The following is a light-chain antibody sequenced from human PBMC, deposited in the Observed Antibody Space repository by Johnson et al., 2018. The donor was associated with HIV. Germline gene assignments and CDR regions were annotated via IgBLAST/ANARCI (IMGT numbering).Light chain of an antibody. CDR1: SSNIGNNY. Sequence: QSVLTQPPSVSAAPGQKVTISCSGSSSNIGNNYVSWYQQLPGRAPKLLIYDNNKRPSGIPDRFSGSKSGTSATLSITGLQTGDEADYFCGTWDTSLSANVFGTGTKVTVL. CDR3: GTWDTSLSANV. J-gene: IGLJ1*01. CDR2: DNN. V-gene: IGLV1-51*01.